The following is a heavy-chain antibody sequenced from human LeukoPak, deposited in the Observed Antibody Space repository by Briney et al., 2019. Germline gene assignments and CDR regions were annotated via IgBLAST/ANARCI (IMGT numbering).Heavy chain of an antibody. D-gene: IGHD3-22*01. Sequence: GASVKVSFTASGYTFTGYYMHWVRQAPGQGLEWMGWINPNSGGTNYAQKFQGRVTMTRDTSISTAYMELSRLRSDDTAVYYCARDPGLITPYYYDSSGYSGYYYMGVWGKGTTVTISS. V-gene: IGHV1-2*02. CDR3: ARDPGLITPYYYDSSGYSGYYYMGV. CDR1: GYTFTGYY. CDR2: INPNSGGT. J-gene: IGHJ6*03.